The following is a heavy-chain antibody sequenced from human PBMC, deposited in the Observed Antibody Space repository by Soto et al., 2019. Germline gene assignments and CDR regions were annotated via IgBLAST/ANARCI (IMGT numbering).Heavy chain of an antibody. V-gene: IGHV3-21*01. CDR1: GFTFSSYS. Sequence: EVQLVESGGGLVKPGGSLRLSCAASGFTFSSYSMNWVRQAPGKGLEWVSSISSSSSYIYYADSVKGRFTISRDNAXHSLYLQMNSLMAEDTAVYYCAREQPGYSYGYGLGYWGQGTLVTVSS. J-gene: IGHJ4*02. CDR3: AREQPGYSYGYGLGY. D-gene: IGHD5-18*01. CDR2: ISSSSSYI.